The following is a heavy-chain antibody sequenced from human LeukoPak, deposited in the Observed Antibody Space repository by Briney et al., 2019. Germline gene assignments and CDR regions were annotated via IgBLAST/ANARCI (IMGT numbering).Heavy chain of an antibody. D-gene: IGHD3-16*02. CDR2: ISGSGGST. CDR3: AKDHPVYVWGSYRTFDY. J-gene: IGHJ4*02. V-gene: IGHV3-23*01. CDR1: GFTFSSYG. Sequence: PGGSLRLSSAASGFTFSSYGMSWVRQAPGKGLEWVSAISGSGGSTYYADSVKGRFTISRDNSKNTLYLQMNSLRAEDTAVYYCAKDHPVYVWGSYRTFDYWGQGTLVTVSS.